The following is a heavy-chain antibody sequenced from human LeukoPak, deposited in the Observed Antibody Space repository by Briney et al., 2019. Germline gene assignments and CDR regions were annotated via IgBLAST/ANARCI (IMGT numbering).Heavy chain of an antibody. CDR2: IHHSGNI. J-gene: IGHJ4*02. Sequence: PSETLSLTCTVSGYSISSGYYWGWIRQPPGKGLEWIGSIHHSGNIFYNPSLKSRVTISVDTSKNQFSLKLSSVTAADTAVYYCAREDYYNSGGYYLDYWGQGTLVTVSS. D-gene: IGHD3-22*01. CDR3: AREDYYNSGGYYLDY. CDR1: GYSISSGYY. V-gene: IGHV4-38-2*02.